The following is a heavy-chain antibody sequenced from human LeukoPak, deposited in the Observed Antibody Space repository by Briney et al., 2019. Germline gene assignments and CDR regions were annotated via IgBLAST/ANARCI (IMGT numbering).Heavy chain of an antibody. J-gene: IGHJ6*02. CDR1: GFSFSRSE. CDR2: ITSSGSTI. D-gene: IGHD1-26*01. Sequence: PGGSLRHSCAASGFSFSRSEMNWVRQAPGKGLEWVSYITSSGSTISYADSVKGRFTISRDNSKNSLYLQMNSLRTEDTALYYCAKAGMGATLYYGMDVWGQGTTVTVSS. CDR3: AKAGMGATLYYGMDV. V-gene: IGHV3-48*03.